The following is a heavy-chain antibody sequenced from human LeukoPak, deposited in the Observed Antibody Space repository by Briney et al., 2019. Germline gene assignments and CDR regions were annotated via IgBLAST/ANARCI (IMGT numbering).Heavy chain of an antibody. D-gene: IGHD1-7*01. J-gene: IGHJ4*02. CDR3: ARGRGAISGTTLDY. CDR1: GLSFSSYG. CDR2: IWYDGSNE. V-gene: IGHV3-33*01. Sequence: PGGSLRLSCAASGLSFSSYGMHWVRQATGKGLEWVAVIWYDGSNEYYADSVKGRFTISRDNSKNTLYLQMNSLRVEDTAVYYCARGRGAISGTTLDYWGQGSLVTVSS.